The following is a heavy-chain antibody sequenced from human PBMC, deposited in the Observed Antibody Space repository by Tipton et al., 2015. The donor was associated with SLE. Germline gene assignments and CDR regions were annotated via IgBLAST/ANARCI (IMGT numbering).Heavy chain of an antibody. V-gene: IGHV4-34*01. D-gene: IGHD3-22*01. J-gene: IGHJ3*02. CDR3: ARGGDDSSGYYSDAFDI. Sequence: TLSLTCAVYGGSFSGYYWSWIRQPPGKGLEWIGEINHSGSTNYNPSLKSRVTISVDKSKNQFSLKLSSVTAADTAVYYCARGGDDSSGYYSDAFDIWGQGTMVTVSS. CDR2: INHSGST. CDR1: GGSFSGYY.